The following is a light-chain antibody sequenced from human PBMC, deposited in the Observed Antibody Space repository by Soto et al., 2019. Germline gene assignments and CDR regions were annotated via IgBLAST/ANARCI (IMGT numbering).Light chain of an antibody. CDR2: GAS. CDR3: QHYNNWPRT. V-gene: IGKV3-15*01. Sequence: EKAMRQSPATMSVSPGERATLSCWASQSVSSNLAWYQQKPGQAPRLLIYGASTRATGIPARFSGSGSGTEFTLTISSLQSEDFAVYYCQHYNNWPRTFGQGTKVEIK. CDR1: QSVSSN. J-gene: IGKJ1*01.